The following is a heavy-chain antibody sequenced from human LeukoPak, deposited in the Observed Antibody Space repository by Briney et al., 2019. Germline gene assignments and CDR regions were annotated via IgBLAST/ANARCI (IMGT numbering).Heavy chain of an antibody. Sequence: GASVKVSCKTSGDSFTTYYFHWVRQAPGQGLEWMGWINPNSGGTNYAQKFQGRVTMTRDTSISTAYMELSRLRSDDTAVYYCARTLRDIVVVPAAGYMDVWGKGTTVTVSS. D-gene: IGHD2-2*01. CDR3: ARTLRDIVVVPAAGYMDV. J-gene: IGHJ6*03. CDR1: GDSFTTYY. V-gene: IGHV1-2*02. CDR2: INPNSGGT.